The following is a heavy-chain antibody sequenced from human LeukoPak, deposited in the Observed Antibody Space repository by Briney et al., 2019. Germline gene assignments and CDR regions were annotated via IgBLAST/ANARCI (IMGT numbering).Heavy chain of an antibody. CDR1: GFTFSSYA. V-gene: IGHV3-64*01. Sequence: GGSLRLSCAASGFTFSSYAMHWVRQAPGKGLEYVSAISSNGGSTYYANSVKGRFTISRDNSKNTLYLQMNSLRAEDTAAYYCAKDSHYYGSGSYSGSGGIDYWGQGTLVTVSS. J-gene: IGHJ4*02. D-gene: IGHD3-10*01. CDR3: AKDSHYYGSGSYSGSGGIDY. CDR2: ISSNGGST.